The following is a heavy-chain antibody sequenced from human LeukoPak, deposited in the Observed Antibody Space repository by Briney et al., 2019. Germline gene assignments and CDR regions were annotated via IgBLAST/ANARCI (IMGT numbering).Heavy chain of an antibody. J-gene: IGHJ5*02. CDR1: GGSISTSSYY. CDR3: ASIKGKVRGVIRWFDP. CDR2: INHSGST. Sequence: PSETLSLTCTVSGGSISTSSYYWGWVRQPPGKGLEWIGEINHSGSTNYNPSLKSRVTISVDTSKNQFSLKLSSVTAADTAVYYCASIKGKVRGVIRWFDPWGQGTLVTVSS. V-gene: IGHV4-39*07. D-gene: IGHD3-10*01.